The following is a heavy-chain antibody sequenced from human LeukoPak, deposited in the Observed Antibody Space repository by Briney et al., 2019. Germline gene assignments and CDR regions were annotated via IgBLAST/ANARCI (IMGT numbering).Heavy chain of an antibody. CDR2: MSGDGGSI. D-gene: IGHD1-26*01. J-gene: IGHJ4*02. Sequence: GGPLRLSCAASVLTFDEYGMHWVRHAPGKGLEWVSLMSGDGGSIYYADSVKGRFTISRDNSKNSLYLQMNSLRTEDTAFYYCASGEALFWGQGTLVTVSS. CDR1: VLTFDEYG. V-gene: IGHV3-43*02. CDR3: ASGEALF.